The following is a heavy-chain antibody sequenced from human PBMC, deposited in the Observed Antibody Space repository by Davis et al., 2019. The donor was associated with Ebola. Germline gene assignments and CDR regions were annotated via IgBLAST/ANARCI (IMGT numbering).Heavy chain of an antibody. V-gene: IGHV3-23*01. CDR1: GFTFSSYA. CDR3: AKLLSPVEYYYGMDV. CDR2: ISGSGGST. D-gene: IGHD3-16*02. Sequence: GESLKISCAASGFTFSSYAMSWVRQAPGKGLEWVSAISGSGGSTYYADSVKGRFTISRDNSKNTLYLQMNSLRAEDTAVYYCAKLLSPVEYYYGMDVWGQGTTVTVSS. J-gene: IGHJ6*02.